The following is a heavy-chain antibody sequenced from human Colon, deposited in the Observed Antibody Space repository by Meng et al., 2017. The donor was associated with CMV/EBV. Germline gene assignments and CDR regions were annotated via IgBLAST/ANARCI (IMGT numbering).Heavy chain of an antibody. V-gene: IGHV4-31*03. D-gene: IGHD1-14*01. CDR2: MSDSGTT. CDR3: ARDTHNGPEC. J-gene: IGHJ4*02. CDR1: GGSIKSGGYH. Sequence: QVQLHESGPGRVRPADDLSLVCTVSGGSIKSGGYHWSWVRQHPGKALEYIGFMSDSGTTDYNPSLRSRVSISEIGSSKNQFSLTLRSVTAADTATYFWARDTHNGPECWGQGVLVTVSS.